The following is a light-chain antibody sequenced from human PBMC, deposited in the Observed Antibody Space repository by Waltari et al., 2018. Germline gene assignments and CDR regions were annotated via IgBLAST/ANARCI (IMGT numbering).Light chain of an antibody. J-gene: IGKJ1*01. CDR1: QSIVVW. CDR2: KAS. CDR3: LQYNSYPWT. V-gene: IGKV1-5*03. Sequence: DIQVTHSPPTLSASVGARATITCRASQSIVVWLAWYQQKPGKAPRLLIYKASYLESGVPSRFSGSASGAAFTLTISSRQADDFATYYCLQYNSYPWTFGQGTAVEIK.